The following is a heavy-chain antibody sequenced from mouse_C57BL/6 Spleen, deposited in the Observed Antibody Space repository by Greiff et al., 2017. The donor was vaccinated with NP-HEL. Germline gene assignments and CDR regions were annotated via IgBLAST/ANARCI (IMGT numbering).Heavy chain of an antibody. CDR1: GFTFSSYA. Sequence: EVQRVESGGGLVKPGGSLKLSCAASGFTFSSYAMSWVRQTPEKRLEWVATISDGGSYTYYPDNVKGRFTISRDNAKNNLYLQMSHLKSEDTAMYYCARWLRRDYYAMDDWGQGTSVTVSS. CDR3: ARWLRRDYYAMDD. J-gene: IGHJ4*01. CDR2: ISDGGSYT. V-gene: IGHV5-4*01. D-gene: IGHD2-2*01.